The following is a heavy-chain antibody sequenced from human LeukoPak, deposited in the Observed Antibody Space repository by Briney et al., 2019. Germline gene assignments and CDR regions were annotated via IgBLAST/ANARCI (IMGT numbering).Heavy chain of an antibody. V-gene: IGHV4-59*01. D-gene: IGHD5-12*01. CDR1: GVSISSYY. CDR2: TYCSGST. J-gene: IGHJ4*02. CDR3: ARSKRGYEYYFDY. Sequence: SETLSLTCTVSGVSISSYYWNWLRQAPGNGLECIGYTYCSGSTNYNPSLKCRVTISVDTSKIQFSLKVSSVTAADTAVYYCARSKRGYEYYFDYWGQGTLVTVST.